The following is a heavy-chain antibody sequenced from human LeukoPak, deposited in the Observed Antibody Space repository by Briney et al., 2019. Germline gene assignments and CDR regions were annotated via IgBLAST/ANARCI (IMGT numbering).Heavy chain of an antibody. J-gene: IGHJ5*02. CDR1: GGSFSGYY. V-gene: IGHV4-34*01. Sequence: SETLSLTCAVYGGSFSGYYWSWIRQPPGKGLEWIGEINHSGSTNYNPSLKSRVTISVDTSKNQFSLKLSSVTAADTAVYYCARGRSLWDILTGSNWFDPWGQGTLVTVSS. D-gene: IGHD3-9*01. CDR2: INHSGST. CDR3: ARGRSLWDILTGSNWFDP.